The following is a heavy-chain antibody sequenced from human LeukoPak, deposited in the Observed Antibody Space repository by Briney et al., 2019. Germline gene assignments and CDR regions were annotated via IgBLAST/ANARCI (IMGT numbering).Heavy chain of an antibody. Sequence: GGSLRLSRAASGFTFSSYSMNWVRQAPGKGLEWVSYISSSSTTTYYADSVKGRFTISKDNAKKSLYLQMSSLTAEDTAVYYCATENSSSSCFDYWGQGTPVTVSS. D-gene: IGHD6-6*01. V-gene: IGHV3-48*01. J-gene: IGHJ4*02. CDR1: GFTFSSYS. CDR2: ISSSSTTT. CDR3: ATENSSSSCFDY.